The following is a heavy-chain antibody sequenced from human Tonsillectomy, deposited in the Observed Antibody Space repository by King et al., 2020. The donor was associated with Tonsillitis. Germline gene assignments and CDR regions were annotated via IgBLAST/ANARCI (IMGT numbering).Heavy chain of an antibody. CDR2: IYYSGST. V-gene: IGHV4-59*01. CDR1: GGSISSYY. Sequence: QLQESGPGLVKPSETLSLTCTVSGGSISSYYWSWIRQPPGKGLEWIGYIYYSGSTNYNPSLKSRVTISVDTSKNQFSLKLSSVTAADTAGYYFARASRLPDYYSDSGGSWGWYFDLWGRGTLVTVSS. J-gene: IGHJ2*01. CDR3: ARASRLPDYYSDSGGSWGWYFDL. D-gene: IGHD3-22*01.